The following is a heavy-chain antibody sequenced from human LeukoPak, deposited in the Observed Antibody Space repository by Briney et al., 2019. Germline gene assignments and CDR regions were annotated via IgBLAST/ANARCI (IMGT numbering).Heavy chain of an antibody. J-gene: IGHJ5*02. Sequence: SETLSLTCTVSGGSVSGYYWTWVRQPPGKGLEWIEYIYYSETNYNPSLKSRVNISLDPSKNQLSLKLTSVTAADTAVYYCARRRNWLDPWGQGTLVTVSS. CDR3: ARRRNWLDP. V-gene: IGHV4-59*08. CDR2: IYYSET. CDR1: GGSVSGYY.